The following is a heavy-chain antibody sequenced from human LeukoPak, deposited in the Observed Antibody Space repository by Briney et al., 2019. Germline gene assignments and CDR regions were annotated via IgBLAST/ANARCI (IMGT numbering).Heavy chain of an antibody. D-gene: IGHD1-26*01. V-gene: IGHV4-59*01. Sequence: PSETLSLTCSVSGGSISSYYWSWIRQPPGKGLEWIGYIFYSGSTSYNPSLKSRVTISVDTSKNQFSLKLSSVTAADTAVYYCARDSGDSGDSEDEAFDIWGQGTMVTVSS. J-gene: IGHJ3*02. CDR3: ARDSGDSGDSEDEAFDI. CDR2: IFYSGST. CDR1: GGSISSYY.